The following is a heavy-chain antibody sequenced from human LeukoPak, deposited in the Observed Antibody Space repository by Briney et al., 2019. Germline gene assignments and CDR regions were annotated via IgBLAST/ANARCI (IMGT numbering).Heavy chain of an antibody. CDR2: IWYDGSNK. D-gene: IGHD2-15*01. CDR3: ARECSGGSCYSAFDY. Sequence: PGGSLRLSCAASGFTFSSYGMHWVRQAPGKGLEWVAVIWYDGSNKYYADSVKGRFTISIDNSKNTLYLQMNSLRAEDTAVYYCARECSGGSCYSAFDYWGQGTLDTVSS. J-gene: IGHJ4*02. V-gene: IGHV3-33*01. CDR1: GFTFSSYG.